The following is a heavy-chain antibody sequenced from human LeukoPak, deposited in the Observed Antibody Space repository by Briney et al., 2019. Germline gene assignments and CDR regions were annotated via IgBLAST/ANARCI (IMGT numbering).Heavy chain of an antibody. V-gene: IGHV4-59*01. CDR2: IYHSGST. CDR3: ARPASAYYVNEGFDS. Sequence: ATETLSLTCTVPGDSITSYYWNWLRQPPGKGLEWVGHIYHSGSTKYNPSLKSRVTTSVDTSKNQISLKLSSVTAADTAVYYCARPASAYYVNEGFDSGGQGTMVTVSA. J-gene: IGHJ3*02. CDR1: GDSITSYY. D-gene: IGHD3-3*01.